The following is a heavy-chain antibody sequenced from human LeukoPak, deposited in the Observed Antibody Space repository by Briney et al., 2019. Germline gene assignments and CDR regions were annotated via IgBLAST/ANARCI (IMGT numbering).Heavy chain of an antibody. Sequence: ASVKVSCKASGYTFTGYYMHWVRQAPGQGLEWMGWINPNSGGTNYAQKFQSRVTMTRDTSISTAYMELSRLRSDDTAVYYCARAPGYDPILGQPGNFDYWGQGTLVTVSS. CDR1: GYTFTGYY. J-gene: IGHJ4*02. CDR2: INPNSGGT. D-gene: IGHD2-21*01. V-gene: IGHV1-2*02. CDR3: ARAPGYDPILGQPGNFDY.